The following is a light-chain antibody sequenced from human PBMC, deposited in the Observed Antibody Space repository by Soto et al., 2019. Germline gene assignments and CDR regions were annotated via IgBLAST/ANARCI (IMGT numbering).Light chain of an antibody. CDR3: ASYRSANTLVV. Sequence: VLTQPPSASGTPGQRVTISCSGSSSNIGSNTVNWYQQLPGTAPKLLIYSNNQRPSGVPDRFSGSKSGTSASLAISGLQSEDEADYFCASYRSANTLVVFGPGTKVTVL. CDR2: SNN. V-gene: IGLV1-44*01. J-gene: IGLJ1*01. CDR1: SSNIGSNT.